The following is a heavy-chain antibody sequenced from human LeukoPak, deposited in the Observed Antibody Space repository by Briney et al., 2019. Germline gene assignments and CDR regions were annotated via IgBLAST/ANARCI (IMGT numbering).Heavy chain of an antibody. CDR3: VKVAKYYYGSETYYFFEH. CDR1: EFTFSHHW. V-gene: IGHV3-7*01. D-gene: IGHD3-10*01. Sequence: PGGSLRLSCAASEFTFSHHWMTWVRQAPGKGLELVANIKQDGSETYYVDSVKGRFTISRDNAKNSLDMQMNSLRVEDTGIYYCVKVAKYYYGSETYYFFEHWGQGTPVTASS. CDR2: IKQDGSET. J-gene: IGHJ4*02.